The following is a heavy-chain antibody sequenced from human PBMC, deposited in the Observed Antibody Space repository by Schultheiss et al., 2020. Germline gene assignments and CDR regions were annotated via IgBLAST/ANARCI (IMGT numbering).Heavy chain of an antibody. CDR3: ARGDCSGGSCYHVPPYNWLDH. CDR2: IYYSGIT. CDR1: GGSISSYY. Sequence: SETLSLTCTVSGGSISSYYWSWIRQPPGKGLEWIGYIYYSGITYYNPSLKSRLTISVDTSKNQFSLKLSSVTAADTAVYYCARGDCSGGSCYHVPPYNWLDHWGQGTLVTVSS. D-gene: IGHD2-15*01. V-gene: IGHV4-59*12. J-gene: IGHJ5*02.